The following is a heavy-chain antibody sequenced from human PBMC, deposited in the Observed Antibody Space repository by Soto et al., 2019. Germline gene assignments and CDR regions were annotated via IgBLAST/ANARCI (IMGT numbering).Heavy chain of an antibody. Sequence: HPGGSLRLSCAASGFTFSRYWMSWVRQAPGQGLEWVASIRQDGGEKYYVDSVRGRFTISRDNAKNSLFLQMNSLRAEDTAVYYCASNSGYDWGLFYYFDYWGQGTLVTVSS. CDR1: GFTFSRYW. J-gene: IGHJ4*02. D-gene: IGHD5-12*01. CDR2: IRQDGGEK. CDR3: ASNSGYDWGLFYYFDY. V-gene: IGHV3-7*05.